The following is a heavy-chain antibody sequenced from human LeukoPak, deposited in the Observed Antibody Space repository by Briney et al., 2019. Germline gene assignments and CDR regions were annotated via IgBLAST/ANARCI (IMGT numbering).Heavy chain of an antibody. Sequence: ASVTVSFKSSGYTFTTYGITWVRQAPGQGLEWMGWIRAFDGNTNYAQKLQGRVTMSTDTPTSTAYMDLRSMRSDDTAVYYCARLTDYYDSSGYSFDYWGQGTLVTVSS. CDR1: GYTFTTYG. V-gene: IGHV1-18*01. J-gene: IGHJ4*02. D-gene: IGHD3-22*01. CDR2: IRAFDGNT. CDR3: ARLTDYYDSSGYSFDY.